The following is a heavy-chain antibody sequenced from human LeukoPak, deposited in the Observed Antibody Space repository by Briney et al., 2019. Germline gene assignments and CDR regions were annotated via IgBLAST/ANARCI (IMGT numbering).Heavy chain of an antibody. V-gene: IGHV3-48*03. J-gene: IGHJ2*01. D-gene: IGHD2-2*02. CDR3: ARDPEGCTSTSCYTRPWWYFDL. CDR2: ISSGDSTI. CDR1: GFTFSSYE. Sequence: GGSLRLSCAASGFTFSSYEMSWVRQAPGKGLEWVSYISSGDSTIHYVDSVKGRFTISRDNAVDSLYLQMNSLRAEDTAVYYCARDPEGCTSTSCYTRPWWYFDLWGRGTLVTVSS.